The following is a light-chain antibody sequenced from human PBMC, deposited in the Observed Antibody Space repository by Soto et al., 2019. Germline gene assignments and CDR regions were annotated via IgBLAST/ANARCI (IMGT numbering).Light chain of an antibody. J-gene: IGKJ3*01. V-gene: IGKV3-20*01. CDR2: GAS. CDR1: QSVSSSY. CDR3: QQYGSSLKFT. Sequence: EIVLTQSPGTLSLSPGKRATLSCRASQSVSSSYLAWYQQKPGQAPRLLIYGASSRATGIPDRFSGSGSGTDFTLTISRLEPEDFAVYYCQQYGSSLKFTFGPGTKVDIK.